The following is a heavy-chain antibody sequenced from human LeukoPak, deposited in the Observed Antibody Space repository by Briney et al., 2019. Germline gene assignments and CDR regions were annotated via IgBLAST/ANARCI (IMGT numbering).Heavy chain of an antibody. J-gene: IGHJ6*04. CDR1: GGTFSSYA. D-gene: IGHD2-2*01. CDR3: ATLRGYCSSTSCPLMGMDV. V-gene: IGHV1-2*02. Sequence: GASVKVSCKASGGTFSSYAISWVRQAPGQGLEWMGRINPNSGGTNYAQKFQGRVTMTRDTSISTAYMELSRLRSDDTAVYYCATLRGYCSSTSCPLMGMDVWGKGTTVTVSS. CDR2: INPNSGGT.